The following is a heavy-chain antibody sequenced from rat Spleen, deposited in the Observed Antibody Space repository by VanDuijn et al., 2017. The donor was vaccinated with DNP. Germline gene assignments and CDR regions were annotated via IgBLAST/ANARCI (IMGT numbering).Heavy chain of an antibody. D-gene: IGHD1-1*01. CDR2: ITSSGGST. Sequence: EVQLVESGGDLVQPGRSLKLSCVASGFTFNNYWMTWIRQVPGKGLEWVASITSSGGSTYYPDSVKGRFTISRDNAKNTLYLQMDSLRSEETATYYCARLSGDDGFVIYAMDAWGQGTSVTVSS. V-gene: IGHV5-31*01. J-gene: IGHJ4*01. CDR3: ARLSGDDGFVIYAMDA. CDR1: GFTFNNYW.